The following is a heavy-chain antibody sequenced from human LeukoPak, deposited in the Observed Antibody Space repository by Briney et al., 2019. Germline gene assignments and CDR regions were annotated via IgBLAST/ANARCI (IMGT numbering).Heavy chain of an antibody. CDR3: ARRVEYSSSSVFDY. J-gene: IGHJ4*02. Sequence: SSETLSLTCTVSGGSISSFYWNWIRQPPGKGLEWIGSVYSSGSTNYNPSLKSRVTTSVDTSKNQFSLKLSSVTAADTAMYYCARRVEYSSSSVFDYWGQGTLVTVSS. CDR1: GGSISSFY. D-gene: IGHD6-6*01. CDR2: VYSSGST. V-gene: IGHV4-59*01.